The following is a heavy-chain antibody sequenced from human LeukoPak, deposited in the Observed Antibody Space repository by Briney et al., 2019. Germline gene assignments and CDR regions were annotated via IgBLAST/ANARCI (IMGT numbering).Heavy chain of an antibody. D-gene: IGHD4-17*01. CDR3: ARDAHRGYGDRNDAFDI. CDR2: ISSSGSTI. J-gene: IGHJ3*02. Sequence: PGGSLRLSCAASGFTFSDYYMSWIRQAPGKGLEWVSYISSSGSTIYYADSVKGRFTISRDNAKNSLYLQMNSLRAEDTAVYYCARDAHRGYGDRNDAFDIWGQGTMVTVSS. CDR1: GFTFSDYY. V-gene: IGHV3-11*01.